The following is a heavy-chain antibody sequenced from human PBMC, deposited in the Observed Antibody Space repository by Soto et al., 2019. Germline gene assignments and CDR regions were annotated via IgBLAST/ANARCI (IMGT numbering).Heavy chain of an antibody. D-gene: IGHD6-6*01. Sequence: LRLSCAASGFTFSDYYMSWIRQAPGEGLEWLSYISGSSSYAIYADSVKGRFTISRDNAKSSLYLEMNSLRAEDTAVYYCARDSSITPRPLDYWGQGTQVTVSS. CDR3: ARDSSITPRPLDY. CDR1: GFTFSDYY. J-gene: IGHJ4*02. V-gene: IGHV3-11*06. CDR2: ISGSSSYA.